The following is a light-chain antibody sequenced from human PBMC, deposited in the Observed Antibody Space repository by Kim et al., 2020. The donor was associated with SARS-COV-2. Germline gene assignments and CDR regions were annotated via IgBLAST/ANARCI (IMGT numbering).Light chain of an antibody. J-gene: IGLJ3*02. CDR1: SSNIGRNY. V-gene: IGLV1-47*01. CDR3: AAWDDSLSGWV. CDR2: RND. Sequence: GQRVTVSCSGSSSNIGRNYAYWFHHLPGRAPKLLIYRNDQRSSGVPDRISGSKSGTSASLAISGLRSEDEADYYCAAWDDSLSGWVFGGGTQLTVL.